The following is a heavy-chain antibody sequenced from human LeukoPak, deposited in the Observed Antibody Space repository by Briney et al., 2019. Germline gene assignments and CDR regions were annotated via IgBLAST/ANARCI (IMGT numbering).Heavy chain of an antibody. CDR2: ISSSSGTT. J-gene: IGHJ4*02. CDR3: AVSFDF. Sequence: PGGSLRLSCAASGVTFSSYSMNWVRQAPGKGLEWVSYISSSSGTTCYADSVKGRFTISRDNAKNSLYLQMNRLRAEDTAVYFCAVSFDFWGQGTLVTVSS. V-gene: IGHV3-48*01. D-gene: IGHD5/OR15-5a*01. CDR1: GVTFSSYS.